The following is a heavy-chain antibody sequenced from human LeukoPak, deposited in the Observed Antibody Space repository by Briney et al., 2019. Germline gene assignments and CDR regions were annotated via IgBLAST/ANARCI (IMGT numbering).Heavy chain of an antibody. V-gene: IGHV4-59*01. J-gene: IGHJ4*02. CDR3: ARVERGVTTFDY. Sequence: SETLSLTCTVSGGSISSYYWSWIRQPPGKGLEWIGYIYYSGSTNYNPSLKSRVTISVDTSKNQFSLKLSSVTAADTAVYYCARVERGVTTFDYWGQGTLVTVSS. CDR1: GGSISSYY. D-gene: IGHD4-17*01. CDR2: IYYSGST.